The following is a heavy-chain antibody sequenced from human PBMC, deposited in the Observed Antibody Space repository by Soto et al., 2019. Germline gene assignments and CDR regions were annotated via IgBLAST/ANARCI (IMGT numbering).Heavy chain of an antibody. D-gene: IGHD3-3*01. CDR1: GGSISSGDYY. V-gene: IGHV4-31*03. J-gene: IGHJ5*02. CDR3: ARWWSGSRQGFDP. Sequence: QVQLQESGPGLVKPSQTLSLTCTVSGGSISSGDYYWSWIRQHPGQGLAWIGYIYYSGSTYYNPSLKSRVTISVDTSKNQFSLKLSSVTAADTAVYYCARWWSGSRQGFDPWGQGTLVTVSS. CDR2: IYYSGST.